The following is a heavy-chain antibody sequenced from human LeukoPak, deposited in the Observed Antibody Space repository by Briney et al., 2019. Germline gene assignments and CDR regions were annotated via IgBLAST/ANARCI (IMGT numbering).Heavy chain of an antibody. V-gene: IGHV4-34*01. CDR3: VGDSSSWTSWFGP. J-gene: IGHJ5*02. Sequence: SETLSLTCDVNGGSLSGSYWSWIRQSPEKGLEWIGEINQSGNSNYNPSLKSRVTILVDTSKNQFSLKLTSVTAADTAVYYCVGDSSSWTSWFGPWGQGTLVTVSS. CDR2: INQSGNS. CDR1: GGSLSGSY. D-gene: IGHD6-13*01.